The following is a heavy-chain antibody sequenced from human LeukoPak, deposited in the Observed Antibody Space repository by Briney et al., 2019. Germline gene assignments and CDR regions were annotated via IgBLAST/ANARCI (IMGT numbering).Heavy chain of an antibody. CDR1: GGSIRSSF. D-gene: IGHD1-26*01. CDR3: ARDQVDGGGYWFDP. CDR2: IYTNGNT. J-gene: IGHJ5*02. Sequence: SETLSLTCTVSGGSIRSSFWSWIRQPAGKGLEWIGRIYTNGNTNYNPALKSRVTMSADTSKNQFSLKLSSVTAADTAVYYCARDQVDGGGYWFDPWGQGTLVTVSS. V-gene: IGHV4-4*07.